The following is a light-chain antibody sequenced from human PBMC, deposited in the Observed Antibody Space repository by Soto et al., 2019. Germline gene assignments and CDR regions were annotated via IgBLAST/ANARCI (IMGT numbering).Light chain of an antibody. CDR1: SSDVGGYNY. V-gene: IGLV2-14*01. J-gene: IGLJ2*01. CDR2: EVS. Sequence: QSALTQPASVSGSPGQSITISCTGTSSDVGGYNYVSWYKQHPGKAPKLMSYEVSNRPSGVSNRFSGSKSGNTASLTISGLQAEDEADYYCSSYTSSSTLLVFGGGTKLTVL. CDR3: SSYTSSSTLLV.